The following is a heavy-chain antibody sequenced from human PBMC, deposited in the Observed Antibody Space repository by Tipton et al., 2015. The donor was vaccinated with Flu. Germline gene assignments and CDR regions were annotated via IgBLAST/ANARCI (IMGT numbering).Heavy chain of an antibody. CDR1: GFTFSSHS. J-gene: IGHJ3*02. CDR3: ARRYYRRDTYAGAFDI. CDR2: ISSSGNDI. D-gene: IGHD5-24*01. Sequence: SLRLSCAASGFTFSSHSMNWVRQAPGKGLEWASSISSSGNDIYYADSVKGRFSISTDSTTNSVFLQMNSLRAEDTALYYCARRYYRRDTYAGAFDIWGQGTVVTVSS. V-gene: IGHV3-21*04.